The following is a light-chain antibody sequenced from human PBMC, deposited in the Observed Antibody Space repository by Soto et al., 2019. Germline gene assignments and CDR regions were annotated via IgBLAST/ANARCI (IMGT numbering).Light chain of an antibody. J-gene: IGLJ1*01. Sequence: QSVLTQPPSLSGAPGQRVTISCTGSGSNIGAPYDVHWYQHLPGTAPKLLIYGSTNRPSGVPGRFSGSKSGTSASLAITGLQAEDEADYYCQSYDSTLSARYVFGTGTKVTVL. CDR1: GSNIGAPYD. V-gene: IGLV1-40*01. CDR2: GST. CDR3: QSYDSTLSARYV.